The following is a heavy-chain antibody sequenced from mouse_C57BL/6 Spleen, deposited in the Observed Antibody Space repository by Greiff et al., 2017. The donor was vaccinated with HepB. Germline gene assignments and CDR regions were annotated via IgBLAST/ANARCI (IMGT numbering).Heavy chain of an antibody. D-gene: IGHD1-3*01. CDR3: ASKGLGYYAMDY. Sequence: VQLQQPGAELVKPGASVKLSCKASGYTFTSYWMQWVKQRPGQGLEWIGEIDPSDSYTNYNQKFKGKATLTVDTSSSTAYMQLSSLTSEDSAVYYCASKGLGYYAMDYWGQGTSVTVSS. CDR2: IDPSDSYT. V-gene: IGHV1-50*01. J-gene: IGHJ4*01. CDR1: GYTFTSYW.